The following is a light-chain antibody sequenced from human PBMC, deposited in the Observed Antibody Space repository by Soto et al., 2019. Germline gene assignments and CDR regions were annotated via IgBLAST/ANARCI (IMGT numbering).Light chain of an antibody. CDR1: SSNIGSNT. CDR3: AAWDDSLSGVV. CDR2: SNN. Sequence: QLVLTQPPSASGTPGQRVTISCSGSSSNIGSNTVSWYQQLPGTAPKLLIYSNNQRPSGVPDRFSGSKSGTSASLAISGLQSEDEADYCCAAWDDSLSGVVFGGGTKLTVL. V-gene: IGLV1-44*01. J-gene: IGLJ2*01.